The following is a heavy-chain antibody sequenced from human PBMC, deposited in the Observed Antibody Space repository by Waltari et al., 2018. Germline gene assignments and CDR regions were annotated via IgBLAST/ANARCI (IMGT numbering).Heavy chain of an antibody. CDR1: GFTFSRYW. V-gene: IGHV3-7*01. CDR3: AKSRGFEY. J-gene: IGHJ4*02. CDR2: INYDGSQK. D-gene: IGHD2-2*01. Sequence: SGFTFSRYWMSWVRQTPGKGLEWVANINYDGSQKYYVDSVKGRFTISRDNAKNSLYLQMNSLRVEDTAVYYCAKSRGFEYWGQGTLITVSS.